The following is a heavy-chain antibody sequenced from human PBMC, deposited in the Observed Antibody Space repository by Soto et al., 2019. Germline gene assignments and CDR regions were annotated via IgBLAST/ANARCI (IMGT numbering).Heavy chain of an antibody. CDR2: ISSSSSYI. CDR1: GFTFSSYS. Sequence: GGSLRLSCAASGFTFSSYSMNWVRQAPGKGLEWVSSISSSSSYIYYADSVKGRFTISRDNAKNSLYLQMNSLRAEDTAVYYCARDTRPRGDYPLDYWGQGTLVTVPS. D-gene: IGHD6-6*01. CDR3: ARDTRPRGDYPLDY. V-gene: IGHV3-21*01. J-gene: IGHJ4*02.